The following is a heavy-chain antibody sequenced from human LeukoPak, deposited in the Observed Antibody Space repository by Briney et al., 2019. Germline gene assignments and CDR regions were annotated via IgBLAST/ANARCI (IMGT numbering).Heavy chain of an antibody. D-gene: IGHD3-22*01. V-gene: IGHV3-64D*06. J-gene: IGHJ4*02. CDR1: GFTFSSYA. CDR2: ISSNGGST. CDR3: VKARRYDSSGYYSGLFDY. Sequence: PGGSLRLSCAASGFTFSSYAMHWVRQAPGKGLEYVSAISSNGGSTYYADSVKGRFTISRDNSKNTLYLQMSSLRAEDTAVYYCVKARRYDSSGYYSGLFDYWGQGTLVTVSS.